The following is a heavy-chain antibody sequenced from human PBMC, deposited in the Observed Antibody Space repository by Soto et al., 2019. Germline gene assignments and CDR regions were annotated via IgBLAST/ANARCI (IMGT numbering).Heavy chain of an antibody. CDR2: IWYDGSNK. Sequence: QVQLVESGGGVVQPGRSLRLSCAASGFTFSSYGMHWVRQAPGKGLEWVAVIWYDGSNKYYADSVKGRFTISRDKSQNTHDLHMNSHRAEYTAVYDGARSPAETTYLYYYYGMDVWGQGTTLTASS. D-gene: IGHD4-17*01. CDR1: GFTFSSYG. CDR3: ARSPAETTYLYYYYGMDV. V-gene: IGHV3-33*01. J-gene: IGHJ6*02.